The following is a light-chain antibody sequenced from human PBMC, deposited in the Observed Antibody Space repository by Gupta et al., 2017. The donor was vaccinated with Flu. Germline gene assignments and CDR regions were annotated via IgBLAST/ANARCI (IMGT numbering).Light chain of an antibody. V-gene: IGLV3-1*01. CDR3: QRWDNSTYV. CDR2: KDA. J-gene: IGLJ1*01. CDR1: KLADKS. Sequence: SYGLTQPPSVSVSPGQTATITCSGDKLADKSISWYQQKTGQSPVLVIYKDAVRPSGIPERISGFKSGNTATLTITGTQAMDEGDFYCQRWDNSTYVFGGGTKV.